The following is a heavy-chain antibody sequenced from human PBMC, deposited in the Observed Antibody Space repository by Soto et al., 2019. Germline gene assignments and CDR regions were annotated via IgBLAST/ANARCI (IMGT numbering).Heavy chain of an antibody. D-gene: IGHD3-22*01. CDR3: APRLYESGTYSFDY. Sequence: XESLKISCKCSGNSCTSYWIGLVLQMPGKGLEWMGIIYPGDSDTRYSPSFQGQVTISADKSISTAYLQWSSLKASDTAMYYCAPRLYESGTYSFDYWGQGTLVTVSS. CDR1: GNSCTSYW. J-gene: IGHJ4*02. CDR2: IYPGDSDT. V-gene: IGHV5-51*01.